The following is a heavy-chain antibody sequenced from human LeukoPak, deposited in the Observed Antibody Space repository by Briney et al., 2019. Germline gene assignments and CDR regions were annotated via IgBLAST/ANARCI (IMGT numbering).Heavy chain of an antibody. CDR3: ARGGHLQWELLNWYFDL. J-gene: IGHJ2*01. Sequence: PGGSLRLSCAASGFTFSSYSMNWVRQAPGKGLEWVSYISSSSSTIYYADSVKGRFTISGDNAKNSLYLQMNSLRAEDTAVYYCARGGHLQWELLNWYFDLWGRGTLVTVSS. V-gene: IGHV3-48*01. CDR1: GFTFSSYS. CDR2: ISSSSSTI. D-gene: IGHD1-26*01.